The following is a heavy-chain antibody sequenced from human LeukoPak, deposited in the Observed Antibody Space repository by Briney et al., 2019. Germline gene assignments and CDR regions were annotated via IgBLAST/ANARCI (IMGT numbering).Heavy chain of an antibody. CDR3: ARAGIAAAGTGY. Sequence: GGSLRLSCAASGVTVSSNYMSWVRPAPGKGLEWVSVLFSGGSTYYAGSVQGRFAISRDNSTTTLYLQMTSLRAEDTAVYYCARAGIAAAGTGYWGQGTLVTVSS. V-gene: IGHV3-66*01. CDR1: GVTVSSNY. CDR2: LFSGGST. J-gene: IGHJ4*02. D-gene: IGHD6-13*01.